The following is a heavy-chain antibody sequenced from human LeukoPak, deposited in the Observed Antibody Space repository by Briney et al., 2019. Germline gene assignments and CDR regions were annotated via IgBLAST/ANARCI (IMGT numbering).Heavy chain of an antibody. D-gene: IGHD2-21*02. CDR2: INPDGRDT. Sequence: GGSLRLSCVVSGFTFNRCWMNWVRQAPRKGLEWVAHINPDGRDTYYVDSVKGRFTISRDNAQNSMYLQMNSLRVEDTAVYYCTSWGDTTAEYFQRWGQGTLVTVSS. V-gene: IGHV3-7*01. CDR3: TSWGDTTAEYFQR. J-gene: IGHJ1*01. CDR1: GFTFNRCW.